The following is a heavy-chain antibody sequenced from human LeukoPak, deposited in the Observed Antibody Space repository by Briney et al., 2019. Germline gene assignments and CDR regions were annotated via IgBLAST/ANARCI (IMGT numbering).Heavy chain of an antibody. D-gene: IGHD2-2*01. J-gene: IGHJ4*02. CDR1: GFTFSTYA. CDR2: ISGSGGGT. V-gene: IGHV3-23*01. Sequence: GGSLRLSCAASGFTFSTYAMSWVRQAPGKGLEWVSVISGSGGGTHYADSVKGRFTISRDNSKNSLYLQMDSLRAEDTAVYYCARVHCGSTSCYWDYWGQGTLVTVSS. CDR3: ARVHCGSTSCYWDY.